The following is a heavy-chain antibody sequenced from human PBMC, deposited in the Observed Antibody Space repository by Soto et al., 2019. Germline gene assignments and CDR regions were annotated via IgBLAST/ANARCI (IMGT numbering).Heavy chain of an antibody. Sequence: PSETLSLTCAVSGYSISSDNWWVWIRQSPGKGLEWIGYIHYSGSTYYNPSLKSRLTMSVDTSKNQFSLEVSSVTAVDTAVYYCATKGNGIYYFDYWGQGTLVTVSS. J-gene: IGHJ4*02. CDR1: GYSISSDNW. D-gene: IGHD1-26*01. CDR3: ATKGNGIYYFDY. V-gene: IGHV4-28*01. CDR2: IHYSGST.